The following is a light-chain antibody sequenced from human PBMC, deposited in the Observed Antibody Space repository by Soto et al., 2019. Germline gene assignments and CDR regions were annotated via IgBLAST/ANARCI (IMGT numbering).Light chain of an antibody. CDR3: QQYNTWHPKMA. CDR2: GAS. CDR1: QSVSSD. V-gene: IGKV3-15*01. J-gene: IGKJ1*01. Sequence: VVTQSPATLSVFPGETATLSCRASQSVSSDLAWYQQRPGQAPRLLIYGASTRATGIPARFRGSGSGTEFRLTISSLQSEDFATYYCQQYNTWHPKMAFGRGTKLEIK.